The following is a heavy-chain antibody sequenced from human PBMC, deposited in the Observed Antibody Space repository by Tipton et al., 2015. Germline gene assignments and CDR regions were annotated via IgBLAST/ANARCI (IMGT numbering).Heavy chain of an antibody. V-gene: IGHV4-61*01. D-gene: IGHD3-10*01. CDR1: GGSVTSGSDY. J-gene: IGHJ4*02. CDR3: ARGYGRMVRGVHFDY. Sequence: LRLSCTVSGGSVTSGSDYWSWIRQPPGKGLEWIGYIYYSENTNYNPSLKSRVTISVDTSKNQFSLKLSSVTAADTAVYYCARGYGRMVRGVHFDYWGQGTLVTVSS. CDR2: IYYSENT.